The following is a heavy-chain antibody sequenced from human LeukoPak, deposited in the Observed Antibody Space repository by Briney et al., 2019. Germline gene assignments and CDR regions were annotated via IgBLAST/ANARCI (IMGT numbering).Heavy chain of an antibody. J-gene: IGHJ5*02. D-gene: IGHD2-2*01. CDR3: ARDFAQNGYCSSTSCKGFDP. Sequence: SETLSLTCTVSGDSVSSWYWSWIRQPPGKGLEWIGRIYTTGSTNYNPSLKSRVTMSVDKSKNQFSLKLSSVTAADTAVYYCARDFAQNGYCSSTSCKGFDPWGQGTLVTVSS. CDR1: GDSVSSWY. V-gene: IGHV4-4*07. CDR2: IYTTGST.